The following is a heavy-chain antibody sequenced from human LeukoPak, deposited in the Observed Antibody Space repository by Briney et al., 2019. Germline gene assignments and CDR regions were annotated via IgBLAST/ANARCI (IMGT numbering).Heavy chain of an antibody. V-gene: IGHV1-69*04. CDR2: IIPILGIA. CDR1: GGTFSSYA. J-gene: IGHJ3*02. Sequence: ASVKVSCKASGGTFSSYAISWVRQAPGQGLEWMGRIIPILGIANYAQKFQGRVTMTEDTSTDTAYMELSSLRSEDTAVYYCATELGYCSGGSCYHAFDIWGQGTMVTVSS. D-gene: IGHD2-15*01. CDR3: ATELGYCSGGSCYHAFDI.